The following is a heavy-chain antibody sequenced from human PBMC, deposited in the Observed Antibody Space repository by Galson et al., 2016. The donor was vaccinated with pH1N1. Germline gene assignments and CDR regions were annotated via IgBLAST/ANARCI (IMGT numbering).Heavy chain of an antibody. CDR2: IDPRYDTT. CDR1: KSTFTKYY. CDR3: ARRYYFDY. V-gene: IGHV1-46*01. Sequence: SVKVSCKAPKSTFTKYYIHWVRQAPGQGLEWMGIIDPRYDTTTYSQRFQGRVVLTRDTSTSTVYMEVSSLTSDDTAVYYCARRYYFDYWGQGTLITVSS. J-gene: IGHJ4*02.